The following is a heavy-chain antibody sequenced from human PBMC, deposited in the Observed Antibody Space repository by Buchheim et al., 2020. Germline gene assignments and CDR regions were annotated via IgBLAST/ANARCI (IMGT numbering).Heavy chain of an antibody. J-gene: IGHJ3*01. CDR3: ATKRGYSYGDDAFDV. CDR1: GFTFSSYS. D-gene: IGHD5-18*01. CDR2: ISSSSSYI. Sequence: EVQLVESGGGLVKPGGSLRLSCAASGFTFSSYSMNWVRQAPGKGLEWVSSISSSSSYIYYADSVKGRFTISRDNAKNSLYLQMNSLRREDTAMYYCATKRGYSYGDDAFDVWGQGT. V-gene: IGHV3-21*01.